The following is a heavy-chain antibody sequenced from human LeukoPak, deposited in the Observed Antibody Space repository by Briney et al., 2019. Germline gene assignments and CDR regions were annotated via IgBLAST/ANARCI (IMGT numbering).Heavy chain of an antibody. J-gene: IGHJ4*02. V-gene: IGHV3-74*03. D-gene: IGHD6-19*01. CDR3: ARGPASSNFYVCDN. CDR1: GFTFKNYW. Sequence: GGSLRLSCAASGFTFKNYWMHWVRQAPGKGLVWVSRINGDGSGITYADSVKGRFTISRDNAKNTLNLQMNSLRAEDTAVYFCARGPASSNFYVCDNWGQGTLVTVSS. CDR2: INGDGSGI.